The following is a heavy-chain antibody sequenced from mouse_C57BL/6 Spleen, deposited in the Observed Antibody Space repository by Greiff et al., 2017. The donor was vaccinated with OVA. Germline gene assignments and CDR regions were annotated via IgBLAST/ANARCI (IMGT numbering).Heavy chain of an antibody. D-gene: IGHD1-1*01. J-gene: IGHJ3*01. CDR1: GFTFSDYY. CDR3: ARDGDGSSYERFAY. V-gene: IGHV5-16*01. CDR2: INYDGSST. Sequence: EVQVVESEGGLVQPGSSMKLSCTASGFTFSDYYMAWVRQVPEKGLEWVANINYDGSSTYYLDSLKSRFIISRDNAKNILYLQMSSLKSEDTATYYCARDGDGSSYERFAYWGQGTLVTVSA.